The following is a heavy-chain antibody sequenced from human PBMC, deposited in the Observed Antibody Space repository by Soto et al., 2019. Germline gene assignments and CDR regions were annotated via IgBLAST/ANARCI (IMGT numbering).Heavy chain of an antibody. Sequence: ETLSLTCAVSGDSIISISHWAWIRQSPGRGLEWVGRIRNKGNNYATAYAASARGRFTISRDDSKNTAYLQMNSLKTEDTAVYYCTASAYDTFLDYWAQGRLVTVSS. D-gene: IGHD5-12*01. CDR2: IRNKGNNYAT. CDR1: GDSIISIS. CDR3: TASAYDTFLDY. J-gene: IGHJ4*02. V-gene: IGHV3-73*01.